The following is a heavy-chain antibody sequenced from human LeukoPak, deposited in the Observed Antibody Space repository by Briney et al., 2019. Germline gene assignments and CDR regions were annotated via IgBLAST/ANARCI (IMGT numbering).Heavy chain of an antibody. V-gene: IGHV4-4*09. Sequence: SETLSLTCTVSDASVASYFWAWIRQAPGRGLEWIGHIYSSGGTYYNPSLKGRVTVSPETSRNQFSLKLTSVTAADTAMYYCAIAEKFTAFDIWGQGTMVVVSS. CDR1: DASVASYF. CDR3: AIAEKFTAFDI. J-gene: IGHJ3*02. CDR2: IYSSGGT. D-gene: IGHD3-16*01.